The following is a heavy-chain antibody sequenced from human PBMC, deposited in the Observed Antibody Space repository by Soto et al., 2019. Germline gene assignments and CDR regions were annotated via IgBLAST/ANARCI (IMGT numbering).Heavy chain of an antibody. CDR3: ARDPDPDHANAFDI. Sequence: SVKVSCKASGGTFSSYAISWVRQAPGQGLEWMGGIIPIFGTANYAQKFQGRVTITADESTSTAYMELSSLRSEDTAVYYCARDPDPDHANAFDIWGQGTMVTVSS. CDR1: GGTFSSYA. V-gene: IGHV1-69*13. CDR2: IIPIFGTA. J-gene: IGHJ3*02.